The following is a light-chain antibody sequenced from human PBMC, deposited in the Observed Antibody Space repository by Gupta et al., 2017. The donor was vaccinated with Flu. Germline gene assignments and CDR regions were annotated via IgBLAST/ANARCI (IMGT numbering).Light chain of an antibody. V-gene: IGKV1-39*01. Sequence: DIEMTQSPTSLAASVGDRVIITCRASQTISDYLNWYQQKPGKAPKLLIYAASSLQSGVPSRFSGSGSGTDFTLTIISLQPEDFATYYCQQSVSTPLTFGGGTKVEIK. CDR3: QQSVSTPLT. CDR2: AAS. CDR1: QTISDY. J-gene: IGKJ4*01.